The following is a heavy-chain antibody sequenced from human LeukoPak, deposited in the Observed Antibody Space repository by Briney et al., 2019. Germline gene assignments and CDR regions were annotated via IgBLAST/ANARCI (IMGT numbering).Heavy chain of an antibody. CDR2: ISGGGGST. J-gene: IGHJ2*01. Sequence: PGGSLRLSCAASGFTFSSYAMSWVRQAPGKGLEWVSAISGGGGSTYYADSVTGRFTISRDNSKNTLYLKMNSLRAEDTAVYYCAKDSGSYSRNFDLWGRGTLVTVSS. CDR1: GFTFSSYA. CDR3: AKDSGSYSRNFDL. D-gene: IGHD1-26*01. V-gene: IGHV3-23*01.